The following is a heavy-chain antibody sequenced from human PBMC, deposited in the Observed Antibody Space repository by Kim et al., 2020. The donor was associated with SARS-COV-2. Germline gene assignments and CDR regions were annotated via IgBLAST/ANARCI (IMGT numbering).Heavy chain of an antibody. J-gene: IGHJ6*02. CDR3: ARDQWVGFGELSTYYYYYGMDV. CDR2: IYHSGST. CDR1: GYSISSGYY. V-gene: IGHV4-38-2*02. D-gene: IGHD3-10*01. Sequence: SETLSLTCTVSGYSISSGYYWGWIRQPPGKGLEWIGSIYHSGSTYYNPSLKSRVTISVDTSKNQFSLKLSSVTAADTAVYYCARDQWVGFGELSTYYYYYGMDVWGQGTTVTVSS.